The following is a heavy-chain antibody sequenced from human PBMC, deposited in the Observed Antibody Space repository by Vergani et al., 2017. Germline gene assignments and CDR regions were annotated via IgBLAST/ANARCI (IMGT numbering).Heavy chain of an antibody. CDR2: IIPIFGTA. V-gene: IGHV1-69*01. CDR1: GGTFSSYA. J-gene: IGHJ6*02. CDR3: ARRESGYSYGYKRQYYYGSGSPEDTTLNYGMDV. D-gene: IGHD3-10*01. Sequence: QVQLVQSGAEVKKPGSSVKVSCKASGGTFSSYAISWVRQAPGQGLEWMGGIIPIFGTANYAQKFQGRVTITADESTITAYMELSSLRSEDTAVYYCARRESGYSYGYKRQYYYGSGSPEDTTLNYGMDVWGQGTTVTVSS.